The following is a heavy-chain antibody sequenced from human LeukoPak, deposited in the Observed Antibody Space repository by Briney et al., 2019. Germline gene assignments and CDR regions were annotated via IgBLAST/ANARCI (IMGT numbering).Heavy chain of an antibody. V-gene: IGHV3-21*01. CDR2: ISSSSSYI. J-gene: IGHJ3*02. Sequence: GGSLRLSCAASGFTFSSYSTNWVRQAPGKGLEWVSFISSSSSYIYYADSVKGRFTISRDNAKNSLYLQMNSLRAEDTAVYYCARGWSGSYDAFDIWGQGTMVTVSS. CDR1: GFTFSSYS. CDR3: ARGWSGSYDAFDI. D-gene: IGHD1-26*01.